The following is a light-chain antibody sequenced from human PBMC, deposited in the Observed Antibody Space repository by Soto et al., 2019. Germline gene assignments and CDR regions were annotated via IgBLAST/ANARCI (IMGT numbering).Light chain of an antibody. Sequence: SYELTQPPSVSVAPGKTARISCGGNSIGSKSVHWYQQKPGQAPVVVDRPPGIPERFSGSKSGDTATLTIYGVEAGDEADYYCQVWLTNSDRPVFGGGTKLTVL. CDR1: SIGSKS. V-gene: IGLV3-21*03. CDR3: QVWLTNSDRPV. J-gene: IGLJ2*01.